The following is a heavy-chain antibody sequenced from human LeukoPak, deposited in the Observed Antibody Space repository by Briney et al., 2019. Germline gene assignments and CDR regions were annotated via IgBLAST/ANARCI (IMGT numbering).Heavy chain of an antibody. V-gene: IGHV1-69*13. CDR1: GGTFNNYA. CDR3: ARVTHTELSTWFDP. J-gene: IGHJ5*02. D-gene: IGHD5-18*01. Sequence: SVKVSRKASGGTFNNYAINWVRQAPGQGLEWMGGIIPIFGSSNYAQKFQGRVTITADESTTTAYMELSSLRSEDTAVYYCARVTHTELSTWFDPWGQGTLVTVSS. CDR2: IIPIFGSS.